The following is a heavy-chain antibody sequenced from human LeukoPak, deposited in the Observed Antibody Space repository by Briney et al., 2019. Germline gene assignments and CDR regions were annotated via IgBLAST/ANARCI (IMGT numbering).Heavy chain of an antibody. CDR3: AGGLTYYYETSIDAFDI. CDR2: IYSGGST. Sequence: PGGSLRLSCAASGFTVSSNYMSWVRQAPGKGLEWVSVIYSGGSTYYADSVKGRFTISRDNSKNTLYLQMNSLRAEDTAVYYCAGGLTYYYETSIDAFDIWGQGTMVTVSS. D-gene: IGHD3-22*01. CDR1: GFTVSSNY. V-gene: IGHV3-66*01. J-gene: IGHJ3*02.